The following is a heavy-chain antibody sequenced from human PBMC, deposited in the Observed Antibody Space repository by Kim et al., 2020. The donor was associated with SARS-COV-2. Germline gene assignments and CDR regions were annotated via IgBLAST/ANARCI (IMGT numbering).Heavy chain of an antibody. CDR3: TREVGVTSSYYYGMDV. CDR2: MKSKVEGGTL. D-gene: IGHD1-26*01. J-gene: IGHJ6*02. V-gene: IGHV3-15*01. CDR1: GFIFTNAW. Sequence: GSLRLSCAASGFIFTNAWMSWVRQAPGKGPEWVGRMKSKVEGGTLDFIASVRGRFTISRDDSKNTLYLQMSSLRAEDTAVYYCTREVGVTSSYYYGMDVWGQGTTVTVSS.